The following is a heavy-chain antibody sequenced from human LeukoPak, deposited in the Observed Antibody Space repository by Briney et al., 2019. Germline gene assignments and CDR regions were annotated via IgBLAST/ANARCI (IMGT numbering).Heavy chain of an antibody. D-gene: IGHD3-22*01. J-gene: IGHJ4*02. CDR1: GGTFSSYA. Sequence: SVKVSCKASGGTFSSYAISWVRQAPGQGLEWMGWISAVLGIANYAQKFQGRVTITTDKSTSTAYMELSSLRSDDTAVYYCASDAGPGSKYAYVSSRYFHFDYWGQGTLVTVSS. V-gene: IGHV1-69*10. CDR3: ASDAGPGSKYAYVSSRYFHFDY. CDR2: ISAVLGIA.